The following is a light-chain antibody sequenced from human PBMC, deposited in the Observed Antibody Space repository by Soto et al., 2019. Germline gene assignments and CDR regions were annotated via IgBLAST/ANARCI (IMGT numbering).Light chain of an antibody. V-gene: IGKV3-20*01. CDR3: LLYFSPDRYT. J-gene: IGKJ2*01. CDR1: QSVTSSH. CDR2: GAS. Sequence: EIVVTQTPGTLSLSPGERATLSCRASQSVTSSHLAWYQQKPGQAPRLLIYGASTRATGIPDRFSGSGSDTEFSLTIRSLDPEDFAMFYCLLYFSPDRYTFGPGTKVQIK.